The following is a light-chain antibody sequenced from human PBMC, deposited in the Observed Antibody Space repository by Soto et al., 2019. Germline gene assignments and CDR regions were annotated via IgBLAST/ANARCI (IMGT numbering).Light chain of an antibody. CDR1: SSDVGGYNY. J-gene: IGLJ3*02. CDR2: DVS. V-gene: IGLV2-11*01. CDR3: CSYAGNSLWV. Sequence: QSALPQPRSLSGSPGQSVTISCTGTSSDVGGYNYVSWYQQHPGKAPKLMIYDVSKWPSGVPDRFSGSKSGNTASLTISGLQAEDEADYYCCSYAGNSLWVFGGGTKLTVL.